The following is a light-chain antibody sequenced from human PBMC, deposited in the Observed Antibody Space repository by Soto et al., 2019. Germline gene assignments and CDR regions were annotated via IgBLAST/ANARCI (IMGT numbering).Light chain of an antibody. V-gene: IGLV2-14*01. CDR1: SSDVGTYNY. Sequence: QSVLAQPASVSGSPGQSITISCTGTSSDVGTYNYVSWYQQHPGKAPKLIIYGVSYLPSGVSNRFSGSKSGNTASLTISGLQAEDEADYYCSSYTSSSTLYVFGTGTKLTVL. J-gene: IGLJ1*01. CDR3: SSYTSSSTLYV. CDR2: GVS.